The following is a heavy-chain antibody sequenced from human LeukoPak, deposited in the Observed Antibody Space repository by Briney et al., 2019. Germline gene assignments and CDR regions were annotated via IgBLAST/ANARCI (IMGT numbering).Heavy chain of an antibody. Sequence: PGGSLRLSCAASGFNFGGYWMHWVRQAPGKGLVWVTRISADGSYTLYADSVKGRFTSSRDNAKNTLFLQMNSLRAEDTAVYYCVTANSGLDIWGQGTTVTVSS. CDR3: VTANSGLDI. V-gene: IGHV3-74*01. J-gene: IGHJ3*02. CDR1: GFNFGGYW. D-gene: IGHD1-1*01. CDR2: ISADGSYT.